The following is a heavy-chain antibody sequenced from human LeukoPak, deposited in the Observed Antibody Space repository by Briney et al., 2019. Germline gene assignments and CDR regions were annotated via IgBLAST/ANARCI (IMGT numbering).Heavy chain of an antibody. CDR3: ARWSYYYDTSGYSSYSFDY. J-gene: IGHJ4*02. Sequence: PSETLSLTCTVSGGSISSSSYYWGWIRQPPGKGLEWIGNIYHSGSTEYNPSLKSRVTLSVDTSKNQFSLKLKSVTAADTAVYYCARWSYYYDTSGYSSYSFDYWGQGTLVTVSS. CDR1: GGSISSSSYY. V-gene: IGHV4-39*07. D-gene: IGHD3-22*01. CDR2: IYHSGST.